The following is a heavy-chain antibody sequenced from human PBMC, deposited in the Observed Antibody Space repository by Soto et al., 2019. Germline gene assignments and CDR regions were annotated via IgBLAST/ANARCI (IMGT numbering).Heavy chain of an antibody. CDR1: GFTFSSYA. CDR2: ISGSGGST. V-gene: IGHV3-23*01. D-gene: IGHD3-22*01. J-gene: IGHJ6*02. CDR3: GRGRSPMLVVQADIALDV. Sequence: EVPLLESGGGLVQPGGSLRLSCAASGFTFSSYAMSWVRQAPGKGLEWVSAISGSGGSTYYADSVKGRFTISRDNSPDPHLLKMTSQSPEAATVYSGGRGRSPMLVVQADIALDVWGQETTFT.